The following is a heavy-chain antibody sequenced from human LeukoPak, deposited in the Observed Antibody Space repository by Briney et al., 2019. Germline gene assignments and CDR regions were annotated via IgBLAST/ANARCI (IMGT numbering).Heavy chain of an antibody. D-gene: IGHD3/OR15-3a*01. J-gene: IGHJ2*01. CDR2: IKQDGSED. CDR1: GFTFSSYA. CDR3: ARDFWSADWYFDL. Sequence: GGSLRLSCAASGFTFSSYAMHWGRQAPGKGLEWVANIKQDGSEDYYGDSVKGRFTISRDNAKNSLYLDMNNPRGEDTAVYYCARDFWSADWYFDLWGRGTLVTVSS. V-gene: IGHV3-7*01.